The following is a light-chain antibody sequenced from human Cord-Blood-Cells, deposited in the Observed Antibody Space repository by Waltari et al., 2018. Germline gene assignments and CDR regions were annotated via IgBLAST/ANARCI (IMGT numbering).Light chain of an antibody. Sequence: DIQMTQSPSTLSASVGDRVTITCRASQSISSWLAWYHQKPGKAPKLLIYDASSLESGVPSRFSGSGSETEFTLTISSLQPDDFATYYCQQYNSYSPYTFGQGTKLEIK. V-gene: IGKV1-5*01. CDR3: QQYNSYSPYT. J-gene: IGKJ2*01. CDR1: QSISSW. CDR2: DAS.